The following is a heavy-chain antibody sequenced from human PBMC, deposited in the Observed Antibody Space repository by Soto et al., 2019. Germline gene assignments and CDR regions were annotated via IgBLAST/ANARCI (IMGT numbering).Heavy chain of an antibody. CDR3: ARGDVGDYYGMDV. D-gene: IGHD3-16*01. CDR2: ISSRSSYI. V-gene: IGHV3-21*01. Sequence: GGSLRLSCAASGFTFSIYSMNWVRQAPGKGLEWVSSISSRSSYIYCADSVKGRFTISRDNAKNSLYMQMNSLRAEDTAVYYCARGDVGDYYGMDVWGQGTTVTVSS. CDR1: GFTFSIYS. J-gene: IGHJ6*02.